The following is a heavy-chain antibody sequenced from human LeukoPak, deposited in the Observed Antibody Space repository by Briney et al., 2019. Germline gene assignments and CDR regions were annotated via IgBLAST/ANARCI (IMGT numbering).Heavy chain of an antibody. V-gene: IGHV1-8*01. CDR2: MNPNSGNT. CDR3: AADDRGVAAANF. J-gene: IGHJ4*02. Sequence: ASVKVSCKASGYTFTSYDINWVRQATGQGLEWMGWMNPNSGNTGYAQKFQGRVTMTRNTSISTAYMELSSLRSEDTAVYYCAADDRGVAAANFWGQGTLVTVSS. D-gene: IGHD6-13*01. CDR1: GYTFTSYD.